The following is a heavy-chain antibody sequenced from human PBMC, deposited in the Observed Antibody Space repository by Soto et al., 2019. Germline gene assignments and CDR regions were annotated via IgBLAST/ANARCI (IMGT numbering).Heavy chain of an antibody. Sequence: EVQLLESGGGLVQPGGSLRLSCAASGFTFSSYAMSWVRQAPGKGLEWVAAISGGGGSTYYADSVKGRFTISRDNSKNTLYLQMNSLRAEDTAVYYCSKGGYGDYANWFDPWGQGTLVTVSS. J-gene: IGHJ5*02. CDR1: GFTFSSYA. CDR3: SKGGYGDYANWFDP. V-gene: IGHV3-23*01. D-gene: IGHD4-17*01. CDR2: ISGGGGST.